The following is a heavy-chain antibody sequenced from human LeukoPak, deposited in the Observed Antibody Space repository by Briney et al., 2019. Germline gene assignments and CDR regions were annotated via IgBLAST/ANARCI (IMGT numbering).Heavy chain of an antibody. J-gene: IGHJ4*02. CDR3: AREDWLYGSGSYYFY. D-gene: IGHD3-10*01. CDR1: GFTFSNYG. Sequence: PGGSLRLSCAASGFTFSNYGMFWVRQAPGKGLDWVAFIRFDGSHKNYADSVKGRFTISRDNSKNTLYLQMNSLRAEDTAVYYCAREDWLYGSGSYYFYWGQGTLVTVSS. CDR2: IRFDGSHK. V-gene: IGHV3-30*02.